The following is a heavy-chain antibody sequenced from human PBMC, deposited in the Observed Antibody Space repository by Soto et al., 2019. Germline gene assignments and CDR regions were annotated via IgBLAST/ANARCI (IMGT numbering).Heavy chain of an antibody. CDR3: AKERLSGSYHRYFDC. Sequence: EVQLLESGGGLVQPGGSLRLSCAASGFTFSTYAMSWVRQAPGKGLEWVTAISGRDESTYYADSVKGRFTISRDNSKNTLYLQMSSLRAEDTAVYYCAKERLSGSYHRYFDCWGPGTLVTVSS. V-gene: IGHV3-23*01. D-gene: IGHD1-26*01. CDR2: ISGRDEST. CDR1: GFTFSTYA. J-gene: IGHJ4*02.